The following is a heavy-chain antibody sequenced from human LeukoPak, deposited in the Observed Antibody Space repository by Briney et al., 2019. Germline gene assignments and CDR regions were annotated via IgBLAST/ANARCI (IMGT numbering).Heavy chain of an antibody. CDR1: GGSIRNYY. CDR3: ARVGSLAAAGDY. CDR2: IYYSGST. V-gene: IGHV4-59*01. J-gene: IGHJ4*02. D-gene: IGHD6-13*01. Sequence: SETLSLTCTVSGGSIRNYYWSWIRQPPGKGLEWIGYIYYSGSTNYNPSLKSRVTISVDTSKNQFSLKLSSVTAADTAVYYCARVGSLAAAGDYWGQGTLVTVSS.